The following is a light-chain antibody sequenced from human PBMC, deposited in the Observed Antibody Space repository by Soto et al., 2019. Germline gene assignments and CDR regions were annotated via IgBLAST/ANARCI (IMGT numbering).Light chain of an antibody. V-gene: IGKV3-20*01. J-gene: IGKJ1*01. CDR3: QHYDNSPPWT. CDR2: CAS. Sequence: EIVLTQSPGTLSFSPGERATLSCRASQSVSSTSLAWYQQKPGQAPRLLIYCASNRATGIPDRFSGSGSGTDFTLTISRLEAEDFAVYYCQHYDNSPPWTFGQGTKVEIK. CDR1: QSVSSTS.